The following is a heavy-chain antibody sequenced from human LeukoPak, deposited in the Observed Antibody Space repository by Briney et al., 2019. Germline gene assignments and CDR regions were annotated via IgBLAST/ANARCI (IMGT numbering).Heavy chain of an antibody. CDR3: ARDPWLLRYAFDI. D-gene: IGHD5-12*01. CDR2: INPNSGGT. CDR1: GYTFTGYY. Sequence: GASVKVSCKASGYTFTGYYMHWVRQAPGQGLEWMGWINPNSGGTNYAQKFQGRVTMTRDTSISTAYMELSRLRSDDTAVYYCARDPWLLRYAFDIWGQGTMVTVSS. V-gene: IGHV1-2*02. J-gene: IGHJ3*02.